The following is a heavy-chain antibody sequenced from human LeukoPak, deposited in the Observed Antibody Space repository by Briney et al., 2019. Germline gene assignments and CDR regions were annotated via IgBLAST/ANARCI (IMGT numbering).Heavy chain of an antibody. J-gene: IGHJ5*02. V-gene: IGHV4-61*02. CDR2: IYTSGST. CDR3: ARSSHDFWSGYSWFDP. CDR1: GGSISSGSYY. Sequence: PSETLSLTCTASGGSISSGSYYWSWIRQPAGKGLEWIGRIYTSGSTNYNPSLKSRVTISVDTSKNQFSLKLSSVTAADTAVYYCARSSHDFWSGYSWFDPWGQGTLVTVSS. D-gene: IGHD3-3*01.